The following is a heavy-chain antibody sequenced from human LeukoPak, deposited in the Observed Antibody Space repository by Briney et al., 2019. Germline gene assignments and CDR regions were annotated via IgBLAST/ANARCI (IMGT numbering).Heavy chain of an antibody. CDR3: ARGGGDRPGYCSSTSCYLYWYFDL. J-gene: IGHJ2*01. D-gene: IGHD2-2*01. Sequence: PSETLSLTCTVSGGSISSGDYYWSWIRQPPGKGLEWIGYIYYSGSTYYNPSLKSRVTISVDTSKNQFSLKLSSVTAADTAVYYCARGGGDRPGYCSSTSCYLYWYFDLWGRGTLVTVSS. CDR1: GGSISSGDYY. V-gene: IGHV4-30-4*08. CDR2: IYYSGST.